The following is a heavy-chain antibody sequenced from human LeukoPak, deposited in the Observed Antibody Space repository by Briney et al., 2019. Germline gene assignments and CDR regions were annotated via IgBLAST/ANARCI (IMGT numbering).Heavy chain of an antibody. CDR2: IWYNGRNE. Sequence: SGGSLRLSCAASGVTFSDYGMHWVRQAPGKGLEWVAVIWYNGRNEYYADSVKGRVTISRDNSKNTLFLQMNSLKVEDTAVYYCAQGGGYSYGMGRIDYWGRGTLVTVSS. J-gene: IGHJ4*02. D-gene: IGHD5-18*01. CDR1: GVTFSDYG. CDR3: AQGGGYSYGMGRIDY. V-gene: IGHV3-33*06.